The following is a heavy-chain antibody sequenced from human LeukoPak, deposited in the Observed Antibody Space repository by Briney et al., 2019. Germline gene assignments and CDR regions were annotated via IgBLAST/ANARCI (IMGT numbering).Heavy chain of an antibody. CDR1: GGSISSGSYY. J-gene: IGHJ4*02. D-gene: IGHD4-23*01. CDR2: IYTSGST. Sequence: SQTLSLTCTVSGGSISSGSYYWSWIRQPAGKGLEWIGRIYTSGSTNYNPSLKSRVTISVDTSKNQFSLKLSSVTAADTAVYYCARAPWQVTTLGWAWSYFDYWGQGTLVTVSS. V-gene: IGHV4-61*02. CDR3: ARAPWQVTTLGWAWSYFDY.